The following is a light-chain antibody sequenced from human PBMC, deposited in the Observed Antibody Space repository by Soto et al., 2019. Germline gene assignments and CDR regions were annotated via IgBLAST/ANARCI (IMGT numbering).Light chain of an antibody. CDR1: SSNIGNNY. CDR3: GTWDSSLSVVV. CDR2: DND. Sequence: QSALTQPPSVSAAPGQKVTISCSGSSSNIGNNYVSWYQQLPGAAPKLLMDDNDKRPSGIPDRFSGSKSGTSATLGITGLQAGDEADYFCGTWDSSLSVVVFGGGTKLTVL. V-gene: IGLV1-51*01. J-gene: IGLJ2*01.